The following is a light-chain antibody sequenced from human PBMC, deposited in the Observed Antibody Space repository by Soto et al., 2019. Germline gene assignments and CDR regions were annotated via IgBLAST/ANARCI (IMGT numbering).Light chain of an antibody. J-gene: IGKJ1*01. Sequence: DIQMTQSPSTLSASVGDRVTITCWASQSISSWLAWYQQKPGKAPKLLIYDASSLESGVPSRFSGSGSGTEFTLTISSLQPDDFATYYCQQYNSYSRTFGQGIKVDIK. CDR3: QQYNSYSRT. CDR2: DAS. V-gene: IGKV1-5*01. CDR1: QSISSW.